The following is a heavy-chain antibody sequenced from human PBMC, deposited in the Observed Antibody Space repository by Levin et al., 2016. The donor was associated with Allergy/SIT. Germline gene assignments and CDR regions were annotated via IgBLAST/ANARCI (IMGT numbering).Heavy chain of an antibody. Sequence: GESLKISCAASGFTVSGYFMTWVRQAPGKGLEWVSVIYRDDRTYYADSVKGQFTISRDNSKNTLYLQMNNLRVEDTAVYYCARAGDWNHYLDYWGQGALVTVSS. V-gene: IGHV3-53*01. CDR1: GFTVSGYF. J-gene: IGHJ4*02. D-gene: IGHD1-1*01. CDR3: ARAGDWNHYLDY. CDR2: IYRDDRT.